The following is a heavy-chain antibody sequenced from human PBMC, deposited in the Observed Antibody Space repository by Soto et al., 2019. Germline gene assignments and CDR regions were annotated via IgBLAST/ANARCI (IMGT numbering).Heavy chain of an antibody. CDR2: IYHSGYT. J-gene: IGHJ6*02. CDR3: ARAHYGDYGYGMDV. Sequence: QLQLQESGSGLVKPSQTLSLTCAVSGGSISSGGYSWIWIRQPPGKGLEWIGYIYHSGYTYYNSSLKSRVTMSVDRSKNQFSLKLSSVTAADTAVYYCARAHYGDYGYGMDVWGQGTTVTVSS. V-gene: IGHV4-30-2*01. D-gene: IGHD4-17*01. CDR1: GGSISSGGYS.